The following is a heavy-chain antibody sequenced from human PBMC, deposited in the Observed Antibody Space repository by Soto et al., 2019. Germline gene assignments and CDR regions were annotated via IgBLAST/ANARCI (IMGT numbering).Heavy chain of an antibody. CDR3: ARLGSGCSGGSCYPDAFDI. Sequence: PSETLSLTCTVSGGSISSSSYYWGWIRQPPGKGLEWIGSIYYSGSTYYNPSLKGRVTISVDTSKNQFSLKLSSVTAADTAVYYCARLGSGCSGGSCYPDAFDIWGQGTMVTVSS. CDR2: IYYSGST. D-gene: IGHD2-15*01. J-gene: IGHJ3*02. V-gene: IGHV4-39*01. CDR1: GGSISSSSYY.